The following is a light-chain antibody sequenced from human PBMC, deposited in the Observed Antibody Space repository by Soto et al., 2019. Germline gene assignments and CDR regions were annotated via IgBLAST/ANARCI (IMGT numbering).Light chain of an antibody. CDR3: QKYDSVPWT. CDR1: QGISNY. J-gene: IGKJ1*01. Sequence: DIHMTQSPSSLSASVGDRVTITCRASQGISNYLAWYQQKPGKVPKFLIYGASTLQSGVPSRFSGSGSGTDFTLTISSLQPEDVATYYCQKYDSVPWTFGQGTEVEIK. CDR2: GAS. V-gene: IGKV1-27*01.